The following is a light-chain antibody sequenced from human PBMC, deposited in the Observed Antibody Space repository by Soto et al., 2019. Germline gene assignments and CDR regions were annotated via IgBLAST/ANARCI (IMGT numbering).Light chain of an antibody. Sequence: IQMTPSPSTLSASVRDRVSITCRSVQTISTWMAWYQQKPGKAPKLLVYDASTLQSGVASRFSGSGSGTEFTLIISGLQPDDSATYYCQQYTNTNNPWMFGQGSKVDIK. V-gene: IGKV1-5*01. J-gene: IGKJ1*01. CDR2: DAS. CDR1: QTISTW. CDR3: QQYTNTNNPWM.